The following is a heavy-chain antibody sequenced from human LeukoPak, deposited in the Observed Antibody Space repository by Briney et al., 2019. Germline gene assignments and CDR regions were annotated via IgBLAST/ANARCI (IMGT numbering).Heavy chain of an antibody. J-gene: IGHJ4*02. D-gene: IGHD3-22*01. V-gene: IGHV1-69*05. CDR2: IIPIFGTA. CDR3: ARDLRPYYYDSSGYYQLNDY. Sequence: ASVKVSCKACGGTFSSYAISWVRQAPGQGLEWMGRIIPIFGTANYAQKFQGRVTITTDESTSTAYMEPSSLRSEATAVYYCARDLRPYYYDSSGYYQLNDYWGQGTLVTAFS. CDR1: GGTFSSYA.